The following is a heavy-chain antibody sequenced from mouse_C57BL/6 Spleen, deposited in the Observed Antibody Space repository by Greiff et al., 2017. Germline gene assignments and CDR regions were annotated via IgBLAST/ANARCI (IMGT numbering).Heavy chain of an antibody. CDR1: GYAFTNYL. CDR3: ARSYDGYSFAY. J-gene: IGHJ3*01. CDR2: INPGSGGT. D-gene: IGHD2-3*01. Sequence: QVQLQQSGAELVRPGTSVKVSCKASGYAFTNYLIEWVKQRPGQGLEWIGVINPGSGGTNYNEKFKGKATLTADKSSSTAYMQLSSLTSEDSAVYFCARSYDGYSFAYWGPGTLVTVSA. V-gene: IGHV1-54*01.